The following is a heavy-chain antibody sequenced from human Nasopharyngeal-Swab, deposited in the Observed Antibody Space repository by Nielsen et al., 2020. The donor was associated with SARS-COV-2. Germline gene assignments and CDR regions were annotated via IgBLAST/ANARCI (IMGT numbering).Heavy chain of an antibody. CDR2: ISSSGANA. CDR1: GCIFSSFP. CDR3: VKRVGDTPKVTDLDY. V-gene: IGHV3-64D*08. J-gene: IGHJ4*02. D-gene: IGHD5-18*01. Sequence: GESLKISCSASGCIFSSFPMQWVRQAPGKGLEYISAISSSGANAYYSDSVQGRFTISRDNSINTLYLQMSSLRTEDTAVYYCVKRVGDTPKVTDLDYWGQGTLVTVSS.